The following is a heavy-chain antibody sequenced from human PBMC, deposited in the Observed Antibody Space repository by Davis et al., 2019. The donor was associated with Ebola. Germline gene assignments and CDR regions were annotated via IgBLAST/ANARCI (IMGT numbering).Heavy chain of an antibody. CDR3: ARDPHNRNYWDY. Sequence: AASVKVSCKASGYTFTSYAMHWVRQAPGQRLEWMGWINAGNGNTKYSQKFQGRVTITRDTSASTAYMELSSLRSEDTAVYYCARDPHNRNYWDYWGQGTLVTVSS. CDR2: INAGNGNT. CDR1: GYTFTSYA. J-gene: IGHJ4*02. V-gene: IGHV1-3*01. D-gene: IGHD3-16*01.